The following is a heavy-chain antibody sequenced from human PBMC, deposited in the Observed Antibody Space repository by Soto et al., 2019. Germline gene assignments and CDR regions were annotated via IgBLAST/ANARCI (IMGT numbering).Heavy chain of an antibody. CDR3: AKDSSYYDFWSGYYDY. CDR2: ISGSGGST. CDR1: GFTFSSYA. J-gene: IGHJ4*02. Sequence: EVQLLESGGGLVQPGGSLRLSCAASGFTFSSYAMSWVRQAPGKGLEWVSAISGSGGSTYYADSVKGRFTISRDNSKNTLYLQMNSLRAEDTAVYYCAKDSSYYDFWSGYYDYWGQGTLVTVSS. D-gene: IGHD3-3*01. V-gene: IGHV3-23*01.